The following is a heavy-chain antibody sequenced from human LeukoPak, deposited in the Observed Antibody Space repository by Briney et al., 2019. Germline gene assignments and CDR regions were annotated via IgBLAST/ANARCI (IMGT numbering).Heavy chain of an antibody. Sequence: GGSLRLSCAASGFTFSSYWMHWVRQAPGKGLEWVAFIRYDGSNKYYADSVKGRFTISRDNSKNTLYLQMNSLRAEDTAVYYCAKDYGDYAYYYYYMDVWGKGTTVTISS. J-gene: IGHJ6*03. CDR2: IRYDGSNK. CDR1: GFTFSSYW. D-gene: IGHD4-17*01. CDR3: AKDYGDYAYYYYYMDV. V-gene: IGHV3-30*02.